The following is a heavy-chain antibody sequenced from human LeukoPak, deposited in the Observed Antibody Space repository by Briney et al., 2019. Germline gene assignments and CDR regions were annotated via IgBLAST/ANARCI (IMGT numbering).Heavy chain of an antibody. Sequence: GGSLRLSCAASGFTFSSYSMNWVRQAPGKGLEWVSSISSSSYIYYADSVKGRFTISRDNAKNSLYLQMNSLRAEDTAVYYCARDLRDYGDYVVGAFDIWGQGTMVTVSS. CDR2: ISSSSYI. J-gene: IGHJ3*02. CDR3: ARDLRDYGDYVVGAFDI. V-gene: IGHV3-21*01. CDR1: GFTFSSYS. D-gene: IGHD4-17*01.